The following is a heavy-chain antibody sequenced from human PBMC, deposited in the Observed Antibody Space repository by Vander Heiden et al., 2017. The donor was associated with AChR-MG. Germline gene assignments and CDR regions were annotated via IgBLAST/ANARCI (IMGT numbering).Heavy chain of an antibody. CDR1: GFTFNEYA. D-gene: IGHD3-16*01. Sequence: VQPVWSLILPCAACGFTFNEYALPWVLPVPGKGLEGVSSISTDGDGKYYADPVKGRFTISRDNSKNTLYLQMKRMRVEETAVYYFAAIAYEVVNGFGNNWGQGTMVTVSS. CDR2: ISTDGDGK. CDR3: AAIAYEVVNGFGNN. J-gene: IGHJ4*02. V-gene: IGHV3-23*01.